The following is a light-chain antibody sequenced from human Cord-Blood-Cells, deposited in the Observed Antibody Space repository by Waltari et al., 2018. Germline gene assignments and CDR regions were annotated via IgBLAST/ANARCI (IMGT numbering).Light chain of an antibody. CDR2: AAS. CDR1: QSISSY. CDR3: QQSYSTPLT. J-gene: IGKJ4*01. V-gene: IGKV1-39*01. Sequence: DIQITQSPSSLSASVEDRVTITCRASQSISSYLNWYQQKPGKAPKLLIYAASSLQSGVRSRFSGSGSRTDFTLTISSLQPEDFATYYCQQSYSTPLTFGGGTKVEIK.